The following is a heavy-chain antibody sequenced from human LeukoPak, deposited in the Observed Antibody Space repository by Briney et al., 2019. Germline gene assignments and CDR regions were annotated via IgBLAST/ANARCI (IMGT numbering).Heavy chain of an antibody. V-gene: IGHV4-34*01. CDR1: GGSFSGYY. Sequence: SETMSLTFAVYGGSFSGYYWSWIRQPPGKGLEWIGEINHSGSTNYNPSLKSRVTISVDTSKNQSSLKLSSVTAADTAVYYCARPYYYGSGSYYYHTIFDYWGQGTLVTVSS. CDR2: INHSGST. CDR3: ARPYYYGSGSYYYHTIFDY. D-gene: IGHD3-10*01. J-gene: IGHJ4*02.